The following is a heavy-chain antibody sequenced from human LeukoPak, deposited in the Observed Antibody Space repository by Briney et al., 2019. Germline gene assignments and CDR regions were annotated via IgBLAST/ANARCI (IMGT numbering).Heavy chain of an antibody. CDR2: IYTSGST. Sequence: SETLSLTCTVSGGSISSYYWSWIRQPAGKGLEWIGRIYTSGSTNYNPSLKSRVTMSEDTSKNQFSLRLSSVTAADTAVYYCARVTGYIVEDYFDYWGQGTLVTVSS. D-gene: IGHD3-22*01. CDR3: ARVTGYIVEDYFDY. J-gene: IGHJ4*02. V-gene: IGHV4-4*07. CDR1: GGSISSYY.